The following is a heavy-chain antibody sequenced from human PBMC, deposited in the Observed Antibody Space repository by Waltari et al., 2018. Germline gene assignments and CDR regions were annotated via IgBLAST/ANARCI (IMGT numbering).Heavy chain of an antibody. D-gene: IGHD2-2*01. CDR3: ARLTVVVPAAMPVSIDY. Sequence: QVQLQQWGAGLLKPSETLSLTCAVYGGSFSGYYWRWIRQPPGKGLEWIGEINHSGSTNYNPSLKSRVTISVDTSKNQFSLKLSSVTAADTAVYYCARLTVVVPAAMPVSIDYWGQGTLVTVSS. J-gene: IGHJ4*02. CDR1: GGSFSGYY. V-gene: IGHV4-34*01. CDR2: INHSGST.